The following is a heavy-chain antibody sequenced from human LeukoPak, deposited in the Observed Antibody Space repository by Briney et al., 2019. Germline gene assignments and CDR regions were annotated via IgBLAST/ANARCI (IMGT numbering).Heavy chain of an antibody. D-gene: IGHD4-17*01. J-gene: IGHJ4*02. Sequence: ASVKVSCKASGYTFTSYGISWVRQAPGQGLEWMGWISAYNGNTNYAQKLQGRVTMTTDTSTSTAYMELRSLRSDDTAAYYCARDAVGSYGDSFFDYWGQGTLVTVSS. CDR3: ARDAVGSYGDSFFDY. V-gene: IGHV1-18*01. CDR1: GYTFTSYG. CDR2: ISAYNGNT.